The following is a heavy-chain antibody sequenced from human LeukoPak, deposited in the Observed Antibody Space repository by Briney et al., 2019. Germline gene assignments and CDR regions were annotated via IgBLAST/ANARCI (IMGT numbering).Heavy chain of an antibody. J-gene: IGHJ6*02. CDR1: GYTFTGYY. V-gene: IGHV1-2*02. D-gene: IGHD6-19*01. Sequence: ASVKVSCKASGYTFTGYYMHWVRQAPGQGIEWMGWINPNSGGTNYAQKFQGRVTMTRDTSISTAYMELSRLRSDDTAVYYCARVIAVAGTKYYGMDVWGQGTTVTVSS. CDR2: INPNSGGT. CDR3: ARVIAVAGTKYYGMDV.